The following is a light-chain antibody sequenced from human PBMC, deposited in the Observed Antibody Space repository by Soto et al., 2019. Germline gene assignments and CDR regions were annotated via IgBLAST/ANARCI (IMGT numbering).Light chain of an antibody. Sequence: EIVLTECPGTRALSAGERCSGCCVAIQMVSNNYLSWYQQKTGQSPRLLIYGASNRATGIPDRLSGSGSGTDFTLTISRLEPEDFAVYYCQQYGSSGTFGQGTKVDIK. J-gene: IGKJ1*01. V-gene: IGKV3-20*01. CDR2: GAS. CDR1: QMVSNNY. CDR3: QQYGSSGT.